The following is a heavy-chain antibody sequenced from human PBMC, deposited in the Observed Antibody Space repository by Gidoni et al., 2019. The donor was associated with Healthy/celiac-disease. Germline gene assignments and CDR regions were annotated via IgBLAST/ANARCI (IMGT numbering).Heavy chain of an antibody. D-gene: IGHD2-2*01. CDR3: ARVVVVPAAMISYYYGMDV. Sequence: QVQLVQSGAEVKKPGASVNVSCKASGYTFTSYGISWVRQAPGQGLEWMGWISAYNGNTNYAQKLQGRVTMTTDTSTSTAYMELRSLRSDDTAVYYCARVVVVPAAMISYYYGMDVWGQGTTVTVSS. J-gene: IGHJ6*02. V-gene: IGHV1-18*01. CDR2: ISAYNGNT. CDR1: GYTFTSYG.